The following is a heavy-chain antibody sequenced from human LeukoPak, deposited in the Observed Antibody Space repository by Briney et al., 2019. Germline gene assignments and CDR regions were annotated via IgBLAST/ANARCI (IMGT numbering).Heavy chain of an antibody. J-gene: IGHJ4*02. V-gene: IGHV7-4-1*02. CDR3: ATLPLYDYVWGSYLPRDY. CDR2: INTNTGNP. D-gene: IGHD3-16*02. Sequence: RASVKVSCKASGYTFTSYAMNWVRQAPGQGLEWMGWINTNTGNPTYAQGFTGRFVFSLDTSVSTAYLQISSLKAEDTAVYYCATLPLYDYVWGSYLPRDYWGQGTLVTVSS. CDR1: GYTFTSYA.